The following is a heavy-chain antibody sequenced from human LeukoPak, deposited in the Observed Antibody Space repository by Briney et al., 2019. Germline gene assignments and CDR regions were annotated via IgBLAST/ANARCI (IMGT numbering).Heavy chain of an antibody. D-gene: IGHD2-2*02. V-gene: IGHV4-59*01. CDR1: GGSISSYY. Sequence: SETLSLTCTVSGGSISSYYWSWIRQPPGRGLEWIGYIYYSGSTNYNPSLKSRVTISGDTSKNQFSLKLSSVTAADTAVYYCAKGPYCGGTTCYRNYYYYMDVWGKGTTVTVSS. J-gene: IGHJ6*03. CDR3: AKGPYCGGTTCYRNYYYYMDV. CDR2: IYYSGST.